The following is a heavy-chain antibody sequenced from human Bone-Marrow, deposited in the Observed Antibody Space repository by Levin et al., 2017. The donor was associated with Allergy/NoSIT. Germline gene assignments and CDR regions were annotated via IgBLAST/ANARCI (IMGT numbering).Heavy chain of an antibody. V-gene: IGHV4-34*01. J-gene: IGHJ5*02. D-gene: IGHD2-2*01. CDR2: INHSGST. CDR3: ARTSRGRVVVPAAHSTHVRAGGWFDP. Sequence: SETLSLTCAVYGGSFSGYYWSWIRQPPGKGLEWIGEINHSGSTNYNPSLKSRVTISVDTSKNQFSLKLSSVTAADTAVYYCARTSRGRVVVPAAHSTHVRAGGWFDPWGQGTLVTVSS. CDR1: GGSFSGYY.